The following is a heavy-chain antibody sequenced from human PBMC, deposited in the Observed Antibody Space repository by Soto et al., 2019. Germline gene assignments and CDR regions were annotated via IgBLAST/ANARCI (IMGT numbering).Heavy chain of an antibody. CDR3: AKDVGSSGWYDGFDS. CDR2: ISWNGESI. D-gene: IGHD6-19*01. CDR1: GFSFGDYA. V-gene: IGHV3-9*01. Sequence: EVKLVESGGGLVQPGRSLRLSCAASGFSFGDYAIQWVRQVPGKGLEWVSSISWNGESIGYADSVKGRFTISRDNGKKSVYLHMNSLRGADTALYYCAKDVGSSGWYDGFDSWGQGTLVTVS. J-gene: IGHJ4*02.